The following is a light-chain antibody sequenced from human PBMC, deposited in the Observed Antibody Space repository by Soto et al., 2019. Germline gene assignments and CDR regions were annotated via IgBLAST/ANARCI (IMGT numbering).Light chain of an antibody. J-gene: IGKJ5*01. CDR3: MQALQTLPVT. V-gene: IGKV2-28*01. CDR2: LGS. Sequence: DIVMTQSPLSLPVSPGEPASISCRSSQSLLHRNGYTYLDWYLQKPGQSPQLLIYLGSNRASGVPDRFSGSGSGTDFTLKISRVEAEDVGVYYCMQALQTLPVTFGQGTRLEIK. CDR1: QSLLHRNGYTY.